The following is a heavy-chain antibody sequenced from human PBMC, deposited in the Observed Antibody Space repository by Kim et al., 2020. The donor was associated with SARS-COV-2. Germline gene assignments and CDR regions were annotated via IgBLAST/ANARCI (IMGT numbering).Heavy chain of an antibody. J-gene: IGHJ5*02. CDR2: INHRGST. V-gene: IGHV4-34*01. CDR1: GGSFSGYY. D-gene: IGHD3-10*01. CDR3: ARGRGDTMVRGGVNWFDP. Sequence: SETLSLTCAVYGGSFSGYYWSWVRQPPGKGLEWIGAINHRGSTNYNPSLKSRVTISVNTSKNQFFLKLSSVTAADTAGYYCARGRGDTMVRGGVNWFDPWGQGTLCTVSS.